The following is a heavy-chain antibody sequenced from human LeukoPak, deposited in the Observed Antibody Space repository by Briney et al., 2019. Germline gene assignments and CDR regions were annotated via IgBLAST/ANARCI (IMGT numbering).Heavy chain of an antibody. CDR3: ARDGHDILTGYYASNWFDP. Sequence: GASVKVSCKASGYTFTSYGINWVRQAPGQGLEWMGGIIPIFGTANYAQKFQGRVTITADKSTSTAYMELSGLRSEDTAVYYCARDGHDILTGYYASNWFDPWGQGTLVTVSS. J-gene: IGHJ5*02. CDR1: GYTFTSYG. CDR2: IIPIFGTA. V-gene: IGHV1-69*06. D-gene: IGHD3-9*01.